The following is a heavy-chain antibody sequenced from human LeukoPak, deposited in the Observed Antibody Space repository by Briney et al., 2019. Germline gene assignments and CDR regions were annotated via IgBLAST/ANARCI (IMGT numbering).Heavy chain of an antibody. D-gene: IGHD6-13*01. CDR2: TYYSGST. Sequence: NPSETLSLTCTVSGGSISSYYWSWIRQPPGKGLEWIGYTYYSGSTNYNPSLKSRVTISVDTSKNQFSLKLSSVTAADTAVYYCARHLSTIAAAEYWGQGTLVTVSS. V-gene: IGHV4-59*08. CDR1: GGSISSYY. J-gene: IGHJ4*02. CDR3: ARHLSTIAAAEY.